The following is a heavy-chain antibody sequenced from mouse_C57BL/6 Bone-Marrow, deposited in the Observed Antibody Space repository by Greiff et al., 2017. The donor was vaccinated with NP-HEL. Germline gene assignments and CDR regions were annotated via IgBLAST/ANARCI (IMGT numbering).Heavy chain of an antibody. CDR1: GYTFTSYW. D-gene: IGHD2-5*01. V-gene: IGHV1-59*01. Sequence: QVHVKQPGAELVRPGTSVKLSCKASGYTFTSYWMHWVKQRPGQGLEWIGVIDPSDSYTNYNQKFKGKATLTVAKSSSTAYMPLISLTSEDSAVYYCARRGACYSNYYAMDYWGQGTSVTVSS. CDR2: IDPSDSYT. J-gene: IGHJ4*01. CDR3: ARRGACYSNYYAMDY.